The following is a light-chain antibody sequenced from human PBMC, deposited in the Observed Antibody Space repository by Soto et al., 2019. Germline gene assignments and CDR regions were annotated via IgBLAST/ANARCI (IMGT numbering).Light chain of an antibody. Sequence: AIQLTQSPSSLSASVGDRVTITCRASQDIRGALAWYQQKPGKPPKLLIFDVSSLQSGVPSRFSGSGSGTDFTLTISSLQAEDFATYYCQQFNTYPITFGHGTRLEIK. CDR3: QQFNTYPIT. CDR2: DVS. CDR1: QDIRGA. J-gene: IGKJ5*01. V-gene: IGKV1-13*02.